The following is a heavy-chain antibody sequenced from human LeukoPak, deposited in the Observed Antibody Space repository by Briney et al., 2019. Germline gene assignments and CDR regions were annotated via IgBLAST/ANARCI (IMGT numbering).Heavy chain of an antibody. CDR3: AKTRRSIAAAGTRFDY. D-gene: IGHD6-13*01. CDR1: GFTFSSYE. V-gene: IGHV3-23*01. Sequence: GGSLRLSCAASGFTFSSYEMNWVRQAPGKGLEWVSAISGSGGSTYYADSVKGRFTISRDNSKNTLYLPMNSLRAEDTAVYYCAKTRRSIAAAGTRFDYWGQGTLVTVSP. CDR2: ISGSGGST. J-gene: IGHJ4*02.